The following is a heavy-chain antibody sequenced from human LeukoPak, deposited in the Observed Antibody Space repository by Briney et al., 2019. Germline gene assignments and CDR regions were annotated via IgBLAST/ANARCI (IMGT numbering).Heavy chain of an antibody. CDR2: IRYDGSNK. V-gene: IGHV3-30*02. J-gene: IGHJ6*03. D-gene: IGHD2/OR15-2a*01. Sequence: GGSLRLSCPAAGFTFSSYGMHWVRHAPGKVLEWVSFIRYDGSNKYYTNSGKGPFTIPTDNSKNTPYLQMNSLRAEDTAVYYCATLSVQLSLYYMDVWGKGTTVTISS. CDR3: ATLSVQLSLYYMDV. CDR1: GFTFSSYG.